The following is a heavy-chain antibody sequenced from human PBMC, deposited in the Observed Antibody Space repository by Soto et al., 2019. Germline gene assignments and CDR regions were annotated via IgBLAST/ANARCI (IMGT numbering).Heavy chain of an antibody. CDR2: IYYSGST. D-gene: IGHD1-26*01. V-gene: IGHV4-39*01. Sequence: QLQLQESGPGLVKPSETLSLTCTVSGGSISSSNYYWGWIRQPPGKGLEWIGSIYYSGSTYYNPSLKSRVPISVDTSKKQFSLKLSSVTAADTAVYYCATQEVGGSYVYTFDPWGQGTLVTVSS. CDR3: ATQEVGGSYVYTFDP. CDR1: GGSISSSNYY. J-gene: IGHJ5*02.